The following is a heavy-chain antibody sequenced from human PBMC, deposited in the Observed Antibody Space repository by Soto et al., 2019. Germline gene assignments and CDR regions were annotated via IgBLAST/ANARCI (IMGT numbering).Heavy chain of an antibody. CDR1: GGSISSGGYY. V-gene: IGHV4-31*03. Sequence: SETLSLTCTVSGGSISSGGYYWSWIRQHPGKGLEWIGYIYYSGSTYYNPSLKSRVTISVDTSKNQFSLKLSSVTAADTAVYYCARDSRRGFYYYYMDVWGKGTTVTVSS. CDR2: IYYSGST. CDR3: ARDSRRGFYYYYMDV. J-gene: IGHJ6*03.